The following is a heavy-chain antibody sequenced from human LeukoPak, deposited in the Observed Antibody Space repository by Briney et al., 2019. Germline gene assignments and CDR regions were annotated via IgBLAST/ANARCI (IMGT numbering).Heavy chain of an antibody. CDR3: ARDRGYTQDY. CDR1: GFTFSSYW. CDR2: IKSDGSST. Sequence: GGSLRLSCAASGFTFSSYWMHWVRQAPGKGLVWVSHIKSDGSSTIYADSVKGRFTISRDNAKNTLCLQMNSLRAEDTAVYYCARDRGYTQDYWGQGTLVTVSS. D-gene: IGHD5-12*01. J-gene: IGHJ4*02. V-gene: IGHV3-74*01.